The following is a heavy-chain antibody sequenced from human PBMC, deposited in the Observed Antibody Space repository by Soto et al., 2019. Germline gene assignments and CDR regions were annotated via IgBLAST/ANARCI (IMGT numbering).Heavy chain of an antibody. Sequence: SETLSLTCTVSGDSISSSSYYWVWIRQPPGKGLEWIGDIYYSGTTHYNPSLKSRVTIAIDTSKNQFSLHLRSVPAADTAVYSCARLKGAFFLTTYNWFDPWGQGTQVTVSS. V-gene: IGHV4-39*01. D-gene: IGHD1-26*01. J-gene: IGHJ5*02. CDR2: IYYSGTT. CDR1: GDSISSSSYY. CDR3: ARLKGAFFLTTYNWFDP.